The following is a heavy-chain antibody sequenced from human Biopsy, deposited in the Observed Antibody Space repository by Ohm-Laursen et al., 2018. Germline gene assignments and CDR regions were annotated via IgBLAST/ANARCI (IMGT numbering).Heavy chain of an antibody. CDR1: GDAFLGYY. CDR2: NIPILGTG. D-gene: IGHD3-10*01. V-gene: IGHV1-69*06. Sequence: GASVKVSCKSSGDAFLGYYLHWVRQAPGQGLEWLGGNIPILGTGNYAQRFQGRVTITADKPTSTAYMELTSLTSDDTAVYYCARDTLMAQHLVPGENWFDPWGQGTLATVSS. J-gene: IGHJ5*02. CDR3: ARDTLMAQHLVPGENWFDP.